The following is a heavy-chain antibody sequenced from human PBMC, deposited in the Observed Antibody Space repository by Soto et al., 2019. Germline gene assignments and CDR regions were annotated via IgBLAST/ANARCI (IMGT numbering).Heavy chain of an antibody. Sequence: GGSLRLSCAASGFTFSSYSMNWVRQAPGKGLEWVSYISSSGSTIYYADSVKGRFTISRDNAKNSLYLQMNSLRAEDTAVYYCAREDIVVVPAAMWDRPRTPMDVWGKGTTVTVSS. J-gene: IGHJ6*03. D-gene: IGHD2-2*01. CDR1: GFTFSSYS. V-gene: IGHV3-48*01. CDR2: ISSSGSTI. CDR3: AREDIVVVPAAMWDRPRTPMDV.